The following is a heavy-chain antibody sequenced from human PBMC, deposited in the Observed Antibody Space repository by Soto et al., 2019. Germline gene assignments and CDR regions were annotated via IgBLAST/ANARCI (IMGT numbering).Heavy chain of an antibody. D-gene: IGHD6-13*01. CDR3: ARSGSWYLFDY. CDR2: SYSGGST. V-gene: IGHV3-53*01. CDR1: GFTVSSNY. Sequence: EVPLVESGGGLIQPGGSLRLSCAASGFTVSSNYMSWVRQAPGKGLEWVSVSYSGGSTYYADSVKGRFTISRDNSKNTLYLQMNSLRAEDTAMYYCARSGSWYLFDYWGQGTLVTVSS. J-gene: IGHJ4*02.